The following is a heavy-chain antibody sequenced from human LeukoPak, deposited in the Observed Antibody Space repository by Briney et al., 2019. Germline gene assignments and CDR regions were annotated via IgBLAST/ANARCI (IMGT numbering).Heavy chain of an antibody. D-gene: IGHD3-10*01. CDR2: INYGGTT. CDR1: GGSISSYY. Sequence: TSETLSLTCTVSGGSISSYYWSWIRQPPGKELEWLASINYGGTTYYNPSLKSRVTISVDTSKNQFSLRLSSVTAADTAVYLCARYVVYGSGKYYFDYWGQGSLVTVSS. CDR3: ARYVVYGSGKYYFDY. J-gene: IGHJ4*02. V-gene: IGHV4-59*05.